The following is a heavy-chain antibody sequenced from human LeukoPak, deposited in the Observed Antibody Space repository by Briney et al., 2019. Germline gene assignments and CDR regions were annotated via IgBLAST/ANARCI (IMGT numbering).Heavy chain of an antibody. D-gene: IGHD1-26*01. CDR2: ISYDGSNK. CDR3: AKGFGGGGATYYYYYMDV. V-gene: IGHV3-30-3*01. Sequence: GRSLRLSCAASGFTFSSYAMHWVRQAPGKGLEWVAVISYDGSNKYYADSVKGRFTISRDNSKNTLYLQMSSLRAEDTAVYYCAKGFGGGGATYYYYYMDVWGKGTTVTVSS. CDR1: GFTFSSYA. J-gene: IGHJ6*03.